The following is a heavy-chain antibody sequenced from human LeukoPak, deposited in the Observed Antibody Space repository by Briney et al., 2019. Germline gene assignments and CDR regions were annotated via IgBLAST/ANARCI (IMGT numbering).Heavy chain of an antibody. CDR1: GYTLTELS. V-gene: IGHV1-24*01. D-gene: IGHD6-13*01. CDR2: FDPEDGET. CDR3: ARHGAPQTPYSSSWYSWNWFDP. Sequence: ASVKVSCKVSGYTLTELSMHWVRQAPGKGLEWMGGFDPEDGETIYAQKFQGRVTMTEDTSTDTAYMELSSLRSEDTAVYYCARHGAPQTPYSSSWYSWNWFDPWGQGTLVTVSS. J-gene: IGHJ5*02.